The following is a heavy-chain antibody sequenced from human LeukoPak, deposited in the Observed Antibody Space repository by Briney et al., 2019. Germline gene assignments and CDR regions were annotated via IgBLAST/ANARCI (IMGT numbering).Heavy chain of an antibody. J-gene: IGHJ5*02. D-gene: IGHD1-26*01. CDR3: ARHEYSGSYYGLSWFDP. CDR1: GGSISSYY. V-gene: IGHV4-59*08. CDR2: IYYSGST. Sequence: KPSETLSLTCTVSGGSISSYYWSWIRQPPGKGLEWIGYIYYSGSTNYNPSLKSRVTISVDTSKNQFSLKLSSLTAADTAVYYCARHEYSGSYYGLSWFDPWGQGTLVTVSS.